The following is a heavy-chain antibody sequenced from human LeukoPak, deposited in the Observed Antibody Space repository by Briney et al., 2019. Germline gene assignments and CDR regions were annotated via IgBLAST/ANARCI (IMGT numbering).Heavy chain of an antibody. J-gene: IGHJ5*02. CDR2: IFYSGSI. D-gene: IGHD1-7*01. Sequence: SETLSLTCTVSGGSISSYYWSWIRQPPGKGLECIGYIFYSGSINYNPSLKSRVTISADTSKNQFSLKLSYVTAADTAVYYCARTKVGWNSNWFDPWGQGTLVTVSS. CDR1: GGSISSYY. CDR3: ARTKVGWNSNWFDP. V-gene: IGHV4-59*01.